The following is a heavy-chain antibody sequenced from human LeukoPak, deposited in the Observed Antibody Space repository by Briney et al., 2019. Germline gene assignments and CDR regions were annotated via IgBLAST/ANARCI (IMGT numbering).Heavy chain of an antibody. D-gene: IGHD3-22*01. J-gene: IGHJ1*01. CDR3: ARDDVGSSGYYCYFQH. CDR1: GGTFSSYA. CDR2: IIPILGIA. Sequence: SVKVSCKASGGTFSSYAISWVRQAPGQGLEWMGRIIPILGIANYAQKFQGRVTITADKSTSTAYMELSSLRSEDTAVYYCARDDVGSSGYYCYFQHWGQGTLVTVSS. V-gene: IGHV1-69*04.